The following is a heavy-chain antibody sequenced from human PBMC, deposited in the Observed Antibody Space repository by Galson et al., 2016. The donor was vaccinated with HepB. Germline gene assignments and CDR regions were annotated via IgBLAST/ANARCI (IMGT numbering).Heavy chain of an antibody. CDR3: ARQHCSSASCYYYSGMDV. Sequence: QSGAEVKKPGESLKISCKTYGYTFANSWIGWVRQMPGRGLEWMGVIYPDDSATRYSPSFQGQVSISVDKSINTAYLQWRSLKASDTATYYCARQHCSSASCYYYSGMDVWGQGTTVTVSS. V-gene: IGHV5-51*01. CDR2: IYPDDSAT. J-gene: IGHJ6*02. D-gene: IGHD2-2*01. CDR1: GYTFANSW.